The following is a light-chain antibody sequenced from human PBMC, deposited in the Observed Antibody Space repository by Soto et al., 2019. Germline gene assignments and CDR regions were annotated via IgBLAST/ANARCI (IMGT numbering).Light chain of an antibody. CDR3: SSYTSNSTIYV. CDR1: SSDIGGYNY. Sequence: QSALTQPASVSGSPGQSITISCTGTSSDIGGYNYVSWYQQLPGKVPKLIIYDVSNRPSGVSDRFSGSKSGNEASLTISGLQAEDEADYYCSSYTSNSTIYVFGTGTKLTVL. V-gene: IGLV2-14*03. J-gene: IGLJ1*01. CDR2: DVS.